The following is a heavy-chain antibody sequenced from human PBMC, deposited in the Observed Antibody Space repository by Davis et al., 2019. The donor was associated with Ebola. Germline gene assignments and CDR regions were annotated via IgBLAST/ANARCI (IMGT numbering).Heavy chain of an antibody. Sequence: MPSETLSLTCTVSGGSISSYYWGWIRQPPGKGLEWIGSIYYSGSTYYNPSLKSRVTISVDTSKNQFSLKLSSVTAADTAVYYCARHLADYYYDSGGYYSRSGSVDYWGQGTLVTVSS. J-gene: IGHJ4*02. V-gene: IGHV4-39*01. D-gene: IGHD3-22*01. CDR3: ARHLADYYYDSGGYYSRSGSVDY. CDR2: IYYSGST. CDR1: GGSISSYY.